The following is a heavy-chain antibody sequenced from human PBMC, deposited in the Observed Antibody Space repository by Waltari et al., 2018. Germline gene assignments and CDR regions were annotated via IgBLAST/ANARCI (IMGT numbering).Heavy chain of an antibody. CDR3: AKDTPTVTDY. CDR2: IRYDGSNK. J-gene: IGHJ4*02. D-gene: IGHD4-17*01. V-gene: IGHV3-30*02. Sequence: QVQLVESGGGVVQPGGSLRLSCAASGFTFSSYGMHWVRQAPGKGLEWVAFIRYDGSNKYYADSVKGRFTISRDNSKNTLYLQMNSLRAEDTAVYYCAKDTPTVTDYWGQGTLVTVSS. CDR1: GFTFSSYG.